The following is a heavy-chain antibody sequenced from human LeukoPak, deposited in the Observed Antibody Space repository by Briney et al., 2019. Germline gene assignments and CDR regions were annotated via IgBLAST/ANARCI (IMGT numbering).Heavy chain of an antibody. J-gene: IGHJ5*02. D-gene: IGHD2-2*01. CDR1: GRSISSSIYF. V-gene: IGHV4-39*07. CDR3: ARGVVPAAIWQNWFDP. Sequence: SETLSLTCTVSGRSISSSIYFWGWIRQPPGKGLEWIGSINYSGSTYDNPSLKSRVTTSVDTSNNQFSLKLSSVTAADTAVYYCARGVVPAAIWQNWFDPWGQGTLVIVSS. CDR2: INYSGST.